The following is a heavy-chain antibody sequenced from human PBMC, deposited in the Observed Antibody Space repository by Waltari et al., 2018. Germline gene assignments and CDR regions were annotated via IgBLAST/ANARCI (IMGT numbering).Heavy chain of an antibody. Sequence: QVQLVQSGAEVKKPGASVKVSCKASGYTFTSSDINWVRQATGQGVEWMGWMNPNSGNTGYAQKFQGRVTITRNTSISTAYMELSSLRSEDTAVYYCTRVSGQQRLDFDYWGQGTLVTVS. V-gene: IGHV1-8*03. J-gene: IGHJ4*02. CDR3: TRVSGQQRLDFDY. CDR2: MNPNSGNT. D-gene: IGHD6-13*01. CDR1: GYTFTSSD.